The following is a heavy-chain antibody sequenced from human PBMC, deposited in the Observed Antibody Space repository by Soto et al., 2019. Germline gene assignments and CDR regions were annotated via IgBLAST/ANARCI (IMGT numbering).Heavy chain of an antibody. D-gene: IGHD2-2*01. Sequence: QVQLVQSGAEVKKPGSSVKVSCKASGGTFSSYAISWVRQAPGQGLEWMGGIIPIFGTANYAQKFQGRVTITADESXSXGYMELSSLRSEDTAVYYCARDCISTSCYFPHWFDPWGQGTLVTVSS. CDR1: GGTFSSYA. V-gene: IGHV1-69*12. CDR2: IIPIFGTA. J-gene: IGHJ5*02. CDR3: ARDCISTSCYFPHWFDP.